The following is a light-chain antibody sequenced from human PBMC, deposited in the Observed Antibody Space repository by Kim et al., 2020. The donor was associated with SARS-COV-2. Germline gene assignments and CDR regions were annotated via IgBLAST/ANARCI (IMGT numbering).Light chain of an antibody. CDR3: QKYNNYPFV. CDR1: QSISDW. J-gene: IGKJ1*01. CDR2: QAS. Sequence: DIQMTQSPSTLSASVGDRVTITCRASQSISDWLAWYQVKPGKAPKLLIYQASSLKNGVPSRFSGSGSGTEFTLTISSLQLDDFATYYCQKYNNYPFVFGQGTKVDIK. V-gene: IGKV1-5*03.